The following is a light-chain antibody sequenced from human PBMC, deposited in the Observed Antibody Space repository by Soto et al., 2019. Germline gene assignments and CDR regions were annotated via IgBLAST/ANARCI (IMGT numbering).Light chain of an antibody. CDR3: EKDDNLPPMIN. J-gene: IGKJ3*01. Sequence: DIQMTQSPSSLSASVGDRVTITCQASQDISNSLNWYQKKPGKAPKLLIYDASNLESGVPSRFSGIRAGTSFTYTITTLQLEDIAPYYCEKDDNLPPMINFGPGTKVDIK. CDR2: DAS. CDR1: QDISNS. V-gene: IGKV1-33*01.